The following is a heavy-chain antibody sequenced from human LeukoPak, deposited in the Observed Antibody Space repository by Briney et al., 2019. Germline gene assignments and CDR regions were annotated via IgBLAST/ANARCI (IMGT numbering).Heavy chain of an antibody. V-gene: IGHV3-7*03. CDR2: IKQDGSEK. CDR3: ARASRGGATLNFDY. CDR1: GFTFSSYW. Sequence: GGSLRLSCAASGFTFSSYWMSWVRQAPGKGLEWVANIKQDGSEKYHVDSVKGRFTISRDNAKNSLYLQMNSLRAGDTAVFYCARASRGGATLNFDYRGLGTLVTVSS. D-gene: IGHD1-26*01. J-gene: IGHJ4*02.